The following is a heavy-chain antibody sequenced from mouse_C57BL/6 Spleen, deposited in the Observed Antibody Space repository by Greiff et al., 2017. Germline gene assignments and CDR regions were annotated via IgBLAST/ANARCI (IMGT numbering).Heavy chain of an antibody. J-gene: IGHJ2*01. CDR1: GYTFTSYW. V-gene: IGHV1-63*01. Sequence: QVQLQQSGAELVRPGSSVKLSCKASGYTFTSYWIGWAKQRPGHGLEWIGDIYPGGGYTNYNEKFKGKATLTADKYSSTAYMQFSSLTSEDSAIYYCARWGGNYFDYWGQGTTLTVSS. CDR2: IYPGGGYT. CDR3: ARWGGNYFDY.